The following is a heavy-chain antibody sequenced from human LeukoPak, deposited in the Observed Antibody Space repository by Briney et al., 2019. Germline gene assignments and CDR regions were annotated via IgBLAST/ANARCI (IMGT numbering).Heavy chain of an antibody. CDR3: ARVSDDSGWNFDF. D-gene: IGHD6-19*01. Sequence: ASVKVSCKASGYTFTNYAIHWVRQAPGQSLEWMGWINAGNANRKYSQKFQDRVTITREASATTAYMELNSLTSEDTAVYYCARVSDDSGWNFDFWGQGTLVTVSS. V-gene: IGHV1-3*01. J-gene: IGHJ4*02. CDR1: GYTFTNYA. CDR2: INAGNANR.